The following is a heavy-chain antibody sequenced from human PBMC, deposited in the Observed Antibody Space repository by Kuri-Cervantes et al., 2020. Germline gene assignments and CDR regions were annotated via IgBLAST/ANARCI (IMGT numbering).Heavy chain of an antibody. CDR3: ARWSSSDNWFDP. CDR1: GYTFTSYY. J-gene: IGHJ5*02. D-gene: IGHD6-6*01. CDR2: INPSGGST. V-gene: IGHV1-46*01. Sequence: ASVKVSCKASGYTFTSYYMHWVRQAPGQGLEWMGIINPSGGSTSYAQKFQGRVTMTRDTSTSTAYVELSSLRSDDTAVYYCARWSSSDNWFDPWGQGTLVTVSS.